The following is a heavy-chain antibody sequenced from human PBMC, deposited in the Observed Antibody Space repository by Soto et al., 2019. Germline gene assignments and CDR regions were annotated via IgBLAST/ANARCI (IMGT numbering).Heavy chain of an antibody. D-gene: IGHD4-4*01. CDR3: AIIGRGDYSDFDY. V-gene: IGHV1-18*01. Sequence: ASVKVSCKGLGYTFTSYGISWVRQAPGQGLEWMGWIRPNDGHTNYAQKFQDRVTMTRDTSTTTVYMDLRSLGSDDTAVYYCAIIGRGDYSDFDYWGQGTLVTVSS. CDR2: IRPNDGHT. CDR1: GYTFTSYG. J-gene: IGHJ4*02.